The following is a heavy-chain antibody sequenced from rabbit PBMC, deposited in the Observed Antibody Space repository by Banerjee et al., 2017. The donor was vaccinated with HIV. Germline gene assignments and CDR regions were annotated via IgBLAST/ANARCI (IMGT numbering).Heavy chain of an antibody. D-gene: IGHD3-1*01. CDR3: GRGGNGEWGTNL. J-gene: IGHJ4*01. CDR2: IEIGSSGST. V-gene: IGHV1S45*01. Sequence: QEQLVESGGGLVQPEGSLTLTCKASGFSFSGNYYMCWVRQAPGKGLEWIACIEIGSSGSTAYASWAKGRFTISKTSSTTVTLQMTSLTAADTATYFCGRGGNGEWGTNLWGPGTLVTVS. CDR1: GFSFSGNYY.